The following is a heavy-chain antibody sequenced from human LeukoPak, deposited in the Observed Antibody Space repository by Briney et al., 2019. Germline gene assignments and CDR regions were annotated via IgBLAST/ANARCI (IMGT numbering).Heavy chain of an antibody. Sequence: EPGGSLRLSCAASGFTVSSNYMSWVRQAPGKGLEWVSSIYIGGSTYYADSVKGRFTISRDNPNNTLYLQMHSLRAEDTAVYYCAREISRFGIWGPGTLVTVSS. CDR3: AREISRFGI. V-gene: IGHV3-66*01. J-gene: IGHJ4*02. D-gene: IGHD3-16*01. CDR1: GFTVSSNY. CDR2: IYIGGST.